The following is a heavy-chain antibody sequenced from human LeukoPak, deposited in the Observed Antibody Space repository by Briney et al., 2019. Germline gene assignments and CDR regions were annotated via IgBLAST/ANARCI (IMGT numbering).Heavy chain of an antibody. D-gene: IGHD1-26*01. J-gene: IGHJ5*02. CDR1: GGTFSSYT. CDR3: ARDRNIGGATTFWFDP. Sequence: ASVKVSCKASGGTFSSYTISWVRQAPGQGLEWMGRIIPILGIANYAQKFQGRVTITADKSTSTAYMELSSLRSEDTAVYYCARDRNIGGATTFWFDPWGQGTLVTASS. V-gene: IGHV1-69*04. CDR2: IIPILGIA.